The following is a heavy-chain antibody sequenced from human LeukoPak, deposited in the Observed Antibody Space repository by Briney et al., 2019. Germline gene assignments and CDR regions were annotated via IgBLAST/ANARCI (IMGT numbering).Heavy chain of an antibody. CDR1: GYTFTSYY. V-gene: IGHV1-46*01. CDR2: FNPSGGST. J-gene: IGHJ4*02. CDR3: ARVGRPYYDILTGPHFDY. Sequence: ASVNVSCKASGYTFTSYYMHWVRQAPGQGREWMGIFNPSGGSTSYAQKFQGRVTMTRDTSTTTFYMELSSLRSEDTAVYYCARVGRPYYDILTGPHFDYWGQGTLATVSS. D-gene: IGHD3-9*01.